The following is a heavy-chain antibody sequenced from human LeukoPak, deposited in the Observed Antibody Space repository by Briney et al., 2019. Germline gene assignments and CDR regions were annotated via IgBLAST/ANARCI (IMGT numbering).Heavy chain of an antibody. CDR2: INPNSGGT. J-gene: IGHJ6*02. Sequence: ASVKVSCKASGYTFTGHYMHWVRQAPGQGLEWMGRINPNSGGTNYAQRFQGRVTMTRDTSISTAYMELSSLRSDDTAVYYCAREQPADNYYGMDVWGQGTTVTVSS. D-gene: IGHD2-2*01. CDR3: AREQPADNYYGMDV. V-gene: IGHV1-2*06. CDR1: GYTFTGHY.